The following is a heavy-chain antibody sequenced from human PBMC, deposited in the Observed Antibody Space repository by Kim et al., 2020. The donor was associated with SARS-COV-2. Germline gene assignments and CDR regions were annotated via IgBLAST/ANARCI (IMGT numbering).Heavy chain of an antibody. Sequence: SFPQKFQGRVTMTRDTSTSTVYMELSSLRSEDTTLYYCARDPSGYDDAFDIWGQGTMVTVSS. J-gene: IGHJ3*02. V-gene: IGHV1-46*03. CDR3: ARDPSGYDDAFDI. D-gene: IGHD5-12*01.